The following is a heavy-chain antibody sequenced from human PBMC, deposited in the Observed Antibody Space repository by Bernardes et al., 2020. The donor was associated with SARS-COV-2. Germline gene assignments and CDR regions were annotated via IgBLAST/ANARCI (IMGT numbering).Heavy chain of an antibody. CDR2: INSDGSGT. Sequence: GGSLRLSCAASGFTFSNYWMHWVRQAPGKGLVWVSRINSDGSGTSYADSVKGRFTISRDNAKNTLYLQMNSLRAEDTAVYYCARRYYDSSGYVYFDYWGQGTLVTVSS. J-gene: IGHJ4*02. D-gene: IGHD3-22*01. CDR3: ARRYYDSSGYVYFDY. CDR1: GFTFSNYW. V-gene: IGHV3-74*01.